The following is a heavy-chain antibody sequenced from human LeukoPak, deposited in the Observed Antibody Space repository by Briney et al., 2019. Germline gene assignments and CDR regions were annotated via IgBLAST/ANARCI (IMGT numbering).Heavy chain of an antibody. CDR1: GYTFTGYY. Sequence: GASVKVSCKASGYTFTGYYMHWVRQAPGQGLEWMGWINPNSGGTNYAQKFQGRVTMTRDTSISTAYMELSRLRSDDTAVYYCARGSYYYDSSGYYPPFDYWGQGTLVTVSS. J-gene: IGHJ4*02. CDR3: ARGSYYYDSSGYYPPFDY. D-gene: IGHD3-22*01. V-gene: IGHV1-2*02. CDR2: INPNSGGT.